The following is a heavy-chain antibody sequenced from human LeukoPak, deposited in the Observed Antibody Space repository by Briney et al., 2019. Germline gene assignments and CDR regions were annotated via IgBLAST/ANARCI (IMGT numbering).Heavy chain of an antibody. CDR1: GDSVSSNSAA. J-gene: IGHJ5*02. CDR2: TYYRSKWYN. Sequence: SQTLSLTCAISGDSVSSNSAAWNWIRQSPSRGLEWLGRTYYRSKWYNDYAASVKSRITINPDTSKNQFSLQLNSVTPEDTAVYYCARESWDIEGYNWFDPWVQGTLVTVSS. V-gene: IGHV6-1*01. D-gene: IGHD1-26*01. CDR3: ARESWDIEGYNWFDP.